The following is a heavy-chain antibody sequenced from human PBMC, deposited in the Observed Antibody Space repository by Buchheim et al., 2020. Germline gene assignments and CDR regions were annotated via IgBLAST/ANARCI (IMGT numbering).Heavy chain of an antibody. CDR1: GFTFSSYS. V-gene: IGHV3-21*01. D-gene: IGHD3-22*01. Sequence: EVQLVESGGGLVKPGGSLRLSCAASGFTFSSYSMNWVRQAPGKGLEWVSSISSSSSYIYYADSVKGRFTISRDNAKNSLYLQMYSLRAEDTAVYYCARAYDSSGYYYPFDYWGQGTL. CDR2: ISSSSSYI. CDR3: ARAYDSSGYYYPFDY. J-gene: IGHJ4*02.